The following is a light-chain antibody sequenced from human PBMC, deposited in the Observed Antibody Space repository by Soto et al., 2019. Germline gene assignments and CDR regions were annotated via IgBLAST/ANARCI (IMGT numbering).Light chain of an antibody. CDR2: EVS. CDR3: STNYG. CDR1: SIDIAPYNY. Sequence: QSVLTQPASVSGSPGQSLTISCTGTSIDIAPYNYVSWYQQHPGKAPKLIIYEVSYRPSGISNRFSGSKSGNTASLTISGLQAEDEADYTSSTNYGFGTGTKVTVL. J-gene: IGLJ1*01. V-gene: IGLV2-14*01.